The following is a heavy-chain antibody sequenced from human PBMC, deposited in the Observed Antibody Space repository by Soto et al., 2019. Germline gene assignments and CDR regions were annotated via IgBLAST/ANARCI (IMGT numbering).Heavy chain of an antibody. CDR3: ARGAMIVVGIDAFEM. J-gene: IGHJ3*02. V-gene: IGHV3-30-3*01. D-gene: IGHD3-22*01. CDR2: ISYDGSKK. Sequence: QVQLVESGGGVVQPGRSLRLSCVASGFTFSSYAMHWVRQAPGKGLEWVAFISYDGSKKHYADSVKGRLTISRDSSKNTVYLEMNSLRAEDTAVYYCARGAMIVVGIDAFEMWGQGTMVTVSS. CDR1: GFTFSSYA.